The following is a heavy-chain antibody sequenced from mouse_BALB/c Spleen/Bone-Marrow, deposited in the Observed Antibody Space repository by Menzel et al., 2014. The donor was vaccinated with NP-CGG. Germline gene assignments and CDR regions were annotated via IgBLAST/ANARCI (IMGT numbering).Heavy chain of an antibody. D-gene: IGHD2-12*01. J-gene: IGHJ1*01. Sequence: QVQLQQSGAELVKPGASVKLSCKASGYTFSNYYMYWVKQRPGQGLERIGESNPSNGGSNFNEKFKSKATLTVDKSSSTAYMQLSSLTSEDSAVYYCTRSNDGYWYFDVWGAGSTVTVSS. CDR2: SNPSNGGS. CDR3: TRSNDGYWYFDV. CDR1: GYTFSNYY. V-gene: IGHV1S81*02.